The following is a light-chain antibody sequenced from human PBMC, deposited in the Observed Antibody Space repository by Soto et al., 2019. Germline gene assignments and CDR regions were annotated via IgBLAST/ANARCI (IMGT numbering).Light chain of an antibody. CDR3: SSFTTTNTYV. CDR1: SSDVGGYNY. V-gene: IGLV2-14*01. CDR2: DVS. Sequence: QSVLTQPASVSGSPGHSITISCTGTSSDVGGYNYVSWYQQYPGKAPKLMIYDVSNRPSGVSNRFSGSKSGNTASLTISGLQAEDEGDYYCSSFTTTNTYVFGTGTKVTAL. J-gene: IGLJ1*01.